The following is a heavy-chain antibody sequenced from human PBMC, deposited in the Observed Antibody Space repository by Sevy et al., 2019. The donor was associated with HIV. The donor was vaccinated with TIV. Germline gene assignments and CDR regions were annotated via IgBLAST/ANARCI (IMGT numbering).Heavy chain of an antibody. CDR3: AKVDVVVPVADYGMDV. CDR2: ISGSGGST. D-gene: IGHD2-2*01. V-gene: IGHV3-23*01. J-gene: IGHJ6*02. CDR1: GFTLSNYV. Sequence: GGSLRLSCAASGFTLSNYVMSWVRQAPGKGLEWVSSISGSGGSTYYADSVKGRFTISRDNSKNTLYLQMNSLRAEDTAVYYCAKVDVVVPVADYGMDVWGQGPTVTVSS.